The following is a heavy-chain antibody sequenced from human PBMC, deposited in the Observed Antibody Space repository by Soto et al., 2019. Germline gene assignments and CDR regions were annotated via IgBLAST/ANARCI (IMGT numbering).Heavy chain of an antibody. CDR2: INHSGST. J-gene: IGHJ4*02. CDR3: ARAPQYSSSRWVHNDY. Sequence: QVQLQQWGAGLLKPSETLSLTCAVYGGSFSGYYWSWIRQPPGKGLEWIGEINHSGSTNYNPSLKSRATISVDTSKNQFPLKLSSVTAADTAVYYCARAPQYSSSRWVHNDYWGQGTLVTVSS. CDR1: GGSFSGYY. D-gene: IGHD6-6*01. V-gene: IGHV4-34*01.